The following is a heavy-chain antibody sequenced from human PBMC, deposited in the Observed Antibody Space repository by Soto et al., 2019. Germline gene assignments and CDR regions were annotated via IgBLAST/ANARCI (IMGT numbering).Heavy chain of an antibody. D-gene: IGHD1-26*01. CDR2: ISDYNGNT. Sequence: ASVKVSCKASGYTFTSYGISWVRQAPGQGLEWMGWISDYNGNTNYAQKLQGRVTMTTDTSTSTAYMELRSLRSDDTAVYYCERDRGSYYYYDSMDVWGKGTTVTVSS. CDR3: ERDRGSYYYYDSMDV. J-gene: IGHJ6*03. V-gene: IGHV1-18*01. CDR1: GYTFTSYG.